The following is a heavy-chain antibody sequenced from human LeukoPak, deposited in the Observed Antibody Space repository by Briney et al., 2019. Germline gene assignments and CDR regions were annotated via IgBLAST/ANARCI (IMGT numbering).Heavy chain of an antibody. CDR3: ARDLYYYDSSGYFDAFDI. Sequence: GGSLRLSCAASGFTFSDYYMSWIRQAPGKGLEWVSYISSSGSTIYYADSVKGRFTISRDNAKNSLYLQMNSLRAEDTAVYYCARDLYYYDSSGYFDAFDIWGQGTMVTVSS. D-gene: IGHD3-22*01. J-gene: IGHJ3*02. CDR2: ISSSGSTI. CDR1: GFTFSDYY. V-gene: IGHV3-11*01.